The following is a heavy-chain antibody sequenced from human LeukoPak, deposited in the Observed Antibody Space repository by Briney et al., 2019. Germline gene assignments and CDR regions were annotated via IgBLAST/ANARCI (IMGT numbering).Heavy chain of an antibody. CDR3: ARGVMATIVQFDY. CDR2: IYYSGST. D-gene: IGHD5-24*01. V-gene: IGHV4-61*05. CDR1: GGSISSSSYY. Sequence: SETLSLTCTVSGGSISSSSYYWGWIRQPPGKGLEWIGYIYYSGSTNYNPSFKSRVTISVDTSKNQFSLKLSSVTAADTAVYYCARGVMATIVQFDYWGQGTLVTVSS. J-gene: IGHJ4*02.